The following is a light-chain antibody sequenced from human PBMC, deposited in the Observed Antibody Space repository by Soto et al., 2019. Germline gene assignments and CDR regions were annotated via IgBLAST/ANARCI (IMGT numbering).Light chain of an antibody. Sequence: QSALTQPPSVSGSPGQSVTISCTGTSSDVGGYKYVSWYQQHPGKAPKLMTYDVSKRPSGVPDRFSGSKSGNMASLTISGLQAEDEADYYCCSYAGSYVFGTGTKLTVL. V-gene: IGLV2-11*01. J-gene: IGLJ1*01. CDR2: DVS. CDR3: CSYAGSYV. CDR1: SSDVGGYKY.